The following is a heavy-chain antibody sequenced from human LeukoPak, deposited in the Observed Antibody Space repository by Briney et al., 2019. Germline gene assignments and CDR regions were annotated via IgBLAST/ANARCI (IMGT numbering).Heavy chain of an antibody. CDR2: IYYSGST. V-gene: IGHV4-61*08. CDR3: ARGYSSGWPSYYSNYMDV. CDR1: GGPISSGGYY. J-gene: IGHJ6*03. Sequence: PSETLSLTCTVSGGPISSGGYYWSWIRQPPGKGLEWIGYIYYSGSTNYNPSLKSRVTISVDTSKNQFSLKLSSVTAADTAVYYCARGYSSGWPSYYSNYMDVWGKGTTVTVSS. D-gene: IGHD6-19*01.